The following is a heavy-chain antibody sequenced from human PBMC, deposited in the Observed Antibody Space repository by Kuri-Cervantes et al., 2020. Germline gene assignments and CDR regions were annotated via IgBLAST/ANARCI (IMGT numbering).Heavy chain of an antibody. J-gene: IGHJ6*03. CDR2: IIPIFGTA. D-gene: IGHD2-2*01. CDR3: ARGPQYRADYYYYYMDV. V-gene: IGHV1-69*05. Sequence: SVKVSCKASGYTFTGYYIHWVRQAPGQGLEWMGGIIPIFGTANYAQKFQGRVTITTDESTSTAYMELSSPRSEDTAVYYCARGPQYRADYYYYYMDVWGKGTTVTVSS. CDR1: GYTFTGYY.